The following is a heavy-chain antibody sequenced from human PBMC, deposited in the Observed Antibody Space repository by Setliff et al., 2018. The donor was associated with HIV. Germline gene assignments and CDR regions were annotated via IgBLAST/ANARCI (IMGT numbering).Heavy chain of an antibody. CDR3: ARPYSSSSYYYYHMDV. Sequence: PSETLSLTCAVSGGSISSDNWWSWVRQPPGKGLEWIGEIYHSGSTNYNPSLKSRVTISVDKSKNQFSLKMSSVTAADTAVYYCARPYSSSSYYYYHMDVWGKGTAVTVSS. D-gene: IGHD6-6*01. CDR2: IYHSGST. CDR1: GGSISSDNW. V-gene: IGHV4-4*02. J-gene: IGHJ6*03.